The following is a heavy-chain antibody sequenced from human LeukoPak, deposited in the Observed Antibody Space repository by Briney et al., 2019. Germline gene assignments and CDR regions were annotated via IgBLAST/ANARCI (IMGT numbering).Heavy chain of an antibody. J-gene: IGHJ4*02. V-gene: IGHV3-48*04. D-gene: IGHD1-26*01. CDR3: ARDGGNYSGSSASFGY. Sequence: GGSLRLSCAASGFTFSSYSMTWVRQAPGKGLEWVSYISSSSSTIYYADSVRGRFTISRDNAKNSLYLQMSSLGAEDTAVYNCARDGGNYSGSSASFGYWGQGTLVTVSS. CDR1: GFTFSSYS. CDR2: ISSSSSTI.